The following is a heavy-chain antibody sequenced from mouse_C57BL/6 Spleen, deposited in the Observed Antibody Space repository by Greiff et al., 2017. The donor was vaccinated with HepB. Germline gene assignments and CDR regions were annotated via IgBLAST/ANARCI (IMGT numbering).Heavy chain of an antibody. Sequence: VQLQQPGTELVKPGASVKLSCKASGYTFTSYWMHWVKQRPGQGLEWIGNINPSNGGTNYNEKFKSKATLTVDKSSSTAYMQLSSLTSEESAVYSCARPYYYGSSYGWYFDVWGTGTTVTVSS. CDR2: INPSNGGT. V-gene: IGHV1-53*01. CDR1: GYTFTSYW. D-gene: IGHD1-1*01. CDR3: ARPYYYGSSYGWYFDV. J-gene: IGHJ1*03.